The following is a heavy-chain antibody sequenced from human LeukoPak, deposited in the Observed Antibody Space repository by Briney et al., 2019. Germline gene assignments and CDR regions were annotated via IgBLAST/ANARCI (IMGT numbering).Heavy chain of an antibody. CDR2: ISWNSANI. D-gene: IGHD3-22*01. J-gene: IGHJ5*02. Sequence: PGRSLRLSCAASGFTFDDYAMHWVRQAPGKGLEWVSGISWNSANIRYADSVKGRFTVSRDNTKSSLYLQMNSLRTEDTALYYCAKDPRKYFDTNTIYNYFDPWGQGTLVTVSS. V-gene: IGHV3-9*01. CDR3: AKDPRKYFDTNTIYNYFDP. CDR1: GFTFDDYA.